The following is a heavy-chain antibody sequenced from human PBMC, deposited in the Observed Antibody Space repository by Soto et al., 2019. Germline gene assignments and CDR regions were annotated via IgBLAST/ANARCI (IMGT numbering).Heavy chain of an antibody. CDR1: GFTFSSYG. J-gene: IGHJ3*02. CDR3: ATDLDAFDI. CDR2: ISYDGSNK. V-gene: IGHV3-30*03. Sequence: HPGGSLRLSCAASGFTFSSYGMHWVRQAPGKGLEWVAVISYDGSNKYYADSVKGRFTISRDNSKNTLYLQMNSLRAEDTAVYYCATDLDAFDIWGQGTMVTVSS.